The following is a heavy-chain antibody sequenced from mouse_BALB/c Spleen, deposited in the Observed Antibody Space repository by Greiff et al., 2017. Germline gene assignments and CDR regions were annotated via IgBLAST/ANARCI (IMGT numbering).Heavy chain of an antibody. CDR1: GYTFTSYW. V-gene: IGHV1-7*01. Sequence: LQESGAELAKPGASVKMSCKASGYTFTSYWMHWVKQRPGQGLEWIGYINPSTGYTEYNQKFKDKATLTADKSSSTAYMQLSSLTSEDSAVYYCARKLYGSSLYYAMDYWGQGTSVTVSS. D-gene: IGHD1-1*01. CDR3: ARKLYGSSLYYAMDY. CDR2: INPSTGYT. J-gene: IGHJ4*01.